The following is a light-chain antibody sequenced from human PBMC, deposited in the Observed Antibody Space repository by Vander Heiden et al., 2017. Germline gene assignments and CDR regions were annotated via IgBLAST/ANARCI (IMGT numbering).Light chain of an antibody. CDR3: CSYAGRNTFV. J-gene: IGLJ1*01. V-gene: IGLV2-11*01. CDR1: SSDVGHYSY. Sequence: QSALTQPRSVSGSPGQSVTISCSGTSSDVGHYSYVSWYQQHPGKAPKLIISDVTQRRSGVPARFSGSKSGNTASLTISGLQAADEADYHCCSYAGRNTFVFGTGTKVTVL. CDR2: DVT.